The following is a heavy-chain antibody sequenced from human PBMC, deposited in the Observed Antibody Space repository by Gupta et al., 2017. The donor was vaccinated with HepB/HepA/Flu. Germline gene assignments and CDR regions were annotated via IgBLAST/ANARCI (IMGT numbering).Heavy chain of an antibody. Sequence: QVQLVQSGAEVKKPGASVKVSCRISADTLTELSLHWVRQPPGKGLQWMGGFDPEEGETVYAQNFQGRVTMTEDPSVDTVYMELGSLSSEDTAVYYCATVGLSEAFDIWGQGTKVTVS. CDR3: ATVGLSEAFDI. J-gene: IGHJ3*02. V-gene: IGHV1-24*01. D-gene: IGHD3-16*02. CDR2: FDPEEGET. CDR1: ADTLTELS.